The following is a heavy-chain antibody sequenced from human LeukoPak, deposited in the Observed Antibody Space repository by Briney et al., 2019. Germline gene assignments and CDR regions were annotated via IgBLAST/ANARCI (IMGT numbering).Heavy chain of an antibody. Sequence: GSLRLSCAASGFTVSNNYMSWVRQAPGKGLEWVSISYSDSNTNYADSVKGRFTISRDTSQNTLSLQMNSLRAEDTAVYYCVRKNRDFNAAFDIWGQGTVVTVSS. CDR3: VRKNRDFNAAFDI. CDR2: SYSDSNT. J-gene: IGHJ3*02. CDR1: GFTVSNNY. V-gene: IGHV3-53*01. D-gene: IGHD1-14*01.